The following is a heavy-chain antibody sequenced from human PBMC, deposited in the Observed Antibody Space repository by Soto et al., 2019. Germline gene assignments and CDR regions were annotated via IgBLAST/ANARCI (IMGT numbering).Heavy chain of an antibody. Sequence: PSETLSLTCALYGGSFSGSSWSWIRQPPGKGLEWIGEINHSGSTNYNPSLKSRVTISVDTSKNQFSLKLSSVTAADTAVYYCARGKLSDYVWGSYRYHFDYWGQGTVVTVSS. CDR1: GGSFSGSS. D-gene: IGHD3-16*02. J-gene: IGHJ4*02. CDR2: INHSGST. CDR3: ARGKLSDYVWGSYRYHFDY. V-gene: IGHV4-34*01.